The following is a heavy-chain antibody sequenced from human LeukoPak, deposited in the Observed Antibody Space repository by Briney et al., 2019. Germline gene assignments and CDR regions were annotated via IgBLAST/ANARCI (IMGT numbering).Heavy chain of an antibody. CDR1: GGSISNGDHY. Sequence: SETLSLTCTVYGGSISNGDHYWSWIRQHPGKGLEWIGHIYYSGSTYYNPSLKSRVTISVDTSKNQFSLKLSSVTAADTAVYYCAREPVGELLDYWGQGTLVTVSS. J-gene: IGHJ4*02. CDR2: IYYSGST. D-gene: IGHD3-10*01. CDR3: AREPVGELLDY. V-gene: IGHV4-30-4*08.